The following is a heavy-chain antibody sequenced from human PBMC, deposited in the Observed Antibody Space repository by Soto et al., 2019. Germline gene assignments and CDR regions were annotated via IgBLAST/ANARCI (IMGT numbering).Heavy chain of an antibody. D-gene: IGHD7-27*01. CDR1: GYTFTSYD. J-gene: IGHJ6*04. CDR2: MNPNSGNT. CDR3: ARDWAERTYYYHGMDV. Sequence: ASVKVSCKASGYTFTSYDINWVRQATGQGLEWMGWMNPNSGNTGYAQKFQGRVTMTRNTSISTAYMELSSLRSEDTAVYYCARDWAERTYYYHGMDVWGKGTTVTVSS. V-gene: IGHV1-8*01.